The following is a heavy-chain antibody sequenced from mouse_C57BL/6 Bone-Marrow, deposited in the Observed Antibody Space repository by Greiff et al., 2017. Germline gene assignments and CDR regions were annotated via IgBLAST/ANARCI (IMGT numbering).Heavy chain of an antibody. V-gene: IGHV1-64*01. J-gene: IGHJ3*01. CDR1: GYTFTSYW. D-gene: IGHD2-5*01. Sequence: QVQLQQPGAELVKPGASVKLSCKASGYTFTSYWMHWVKQRPGQGLEWIGMIHPNSGSTNYNEKFKSKATLTVDKSSSTAYMQLSSLTAEDSAVYYCARPPSYWSNFRFAYWGQGTPVTVSA. CDR2: IHPNSGST. CDR3: ARPPSYWSNFRFAY.